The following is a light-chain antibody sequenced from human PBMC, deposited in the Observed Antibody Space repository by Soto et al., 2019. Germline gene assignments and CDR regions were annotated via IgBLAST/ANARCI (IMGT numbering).Light chain of an antibody. CDR3: QPRNKFLWT. CDR2: DTS. Sequence: EIVLTQSPATLSLSPGERATLSCRASQSVSNYLAWYQQKPGQAPRLLMYDTSNRAPGIPARFSGSGSRTDFTHTINTLEPEDFPVYFRQPRNKFLWTLGQGKNVEI. CDR1: QSVSNY. J-gene: IGKJ1*01. V-gene: IGKV3-11*01.